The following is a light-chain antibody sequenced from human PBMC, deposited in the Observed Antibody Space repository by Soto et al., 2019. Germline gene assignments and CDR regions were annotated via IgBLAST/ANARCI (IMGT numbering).Light chain of an antibody. CDR2: GAS. CDR1: QSVSNIY. CDR3: QQYDNWLLT. V-gene: IGKV3-20*01. J-gene: IGKJ2*01. Sequence: EIVVTQSPGTLSLSPGERATLSCRASQSVSNIYVAWYQQKPGQAPRLLIYGASSRATGIPDRFSGSGSGTDFTLPISRLEAEDFAVYYCQQYDNWLLTFGEGTKLEIK.